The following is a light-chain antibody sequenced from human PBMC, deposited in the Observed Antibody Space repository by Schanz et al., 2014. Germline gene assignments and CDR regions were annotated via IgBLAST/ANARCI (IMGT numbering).Light chain of an antibody. Sequence: DIQMTQSPSTLSASVGDRVTLTCRASQSVSSWLAWYQQKPGTAPKVLMYEVSSLGSGVPARFSGSGSGTEFTLTITSLQPDDGGVYYCQEYKTSPYTFGQGTKLQIK. CDR1: QSVSSW. CDR3: QEYKTSPYT. CDR2: EVS. J-gene: IGKJ2*01. V-gene: IGKV1-5*01.